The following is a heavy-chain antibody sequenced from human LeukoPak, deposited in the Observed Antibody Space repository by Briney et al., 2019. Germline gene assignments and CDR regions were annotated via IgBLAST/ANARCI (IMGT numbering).Heavy chain of an antibody. Sequence: ASVKVSCKASGYTFTNYGLIWVRQAPGQRLEWMGWISTDNGNTNSVQKLQGRVTLTTDTSTTTAYMELRSLRSDDTAVYYCARGDDAFDFWGQETMVTVSS. J-gene: IGHJ3*01. V-gene: IGHV1-18*01. D-gene: IGHD2-21*02. CDR3: ARGDDAFDF. CDR1: GYTFTNYG. CDR2: ISTDNGNT.